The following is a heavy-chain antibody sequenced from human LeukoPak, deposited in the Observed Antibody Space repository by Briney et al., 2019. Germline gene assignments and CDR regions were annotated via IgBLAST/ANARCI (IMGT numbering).Heavy chain of an antibody. D-gene: IGHD3-10*01. V-gene: IGHV1-46*01. J-gene: IGHJ4*02. CDR2: INPSGGST. CDR1: GYTFTSYY. CDR3: ARDGIGELFGGLQ. Sequence: ASVKVSCKASGYTFTSYYMHWVRQAPGQGLEWMGIINPSGGSTSYAQKFQGRVTTTRDTSTSTVYMELSSLRSEDTAVYYCARDGIGELFGGLQWGQGTLVTVTS.